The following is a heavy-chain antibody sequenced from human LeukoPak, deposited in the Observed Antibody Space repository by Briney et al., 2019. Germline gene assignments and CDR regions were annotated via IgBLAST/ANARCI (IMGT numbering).Heavy chain of an antibody. J-gene: IGHJ4*01. V-gene: IGHV3-9*01. CDR3: AKGYSYGYDYFDY. D-gene: IGHD5-18*01. Sequence: GRSLRLSCAASGLTFDDYAVHWVRQAPGKGLEWVSGISWNSGGIGYADSVKGRFTISRDNAKNSVYLQMNSLRAEDTALYYCAKGYSYGYDYFDYWGQGTLVTVSS. CDR1: GLTFDDYA. CDR2: ISWNSGGI.